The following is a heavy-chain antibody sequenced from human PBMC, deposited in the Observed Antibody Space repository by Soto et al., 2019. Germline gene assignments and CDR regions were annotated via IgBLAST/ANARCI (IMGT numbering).Heavy chain of an antibody. V-gene: IGHV3-66*01. J-gene: IGHJ6*02. Sequence: GGSLRLSCAASGFTVSSNYMSWVRQAPGKGLEWVSVIYSGGSTYYTDSVKGRFTISRDNSKNTLYLQMNSLRAEDTAVNYCARDRGTFYYGSGSYYYYGMDVWGQGTTVTVSS. CDR2: IYSGGST. D-gene: IGHD3-10*01. CDR1: GFTVSSNY. CDR3: ARDRGTFYYGSGSYYYYGMDV.